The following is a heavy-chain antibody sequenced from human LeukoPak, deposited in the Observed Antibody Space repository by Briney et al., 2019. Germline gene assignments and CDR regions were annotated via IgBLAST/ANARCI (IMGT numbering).Heavy chain of an antibody. CDR1: GGTFSSYA. J-gene: IGHJ4*02. Sequence: ASVKVSCKASGGTFSSYAISGVRQAPGQGLEWRGRIIPILGIANYAQKFQGRFTITADKSTSTAYMELSSLRSENPAVYSCARVLRYFDWTHDYWGQGTLVTVSS. CDR2: IIPILGIA. D-gene: IGHD3-9*01. CDR3: ARVLRYFDWTHDY. V-gene: IGHV1-69*04.